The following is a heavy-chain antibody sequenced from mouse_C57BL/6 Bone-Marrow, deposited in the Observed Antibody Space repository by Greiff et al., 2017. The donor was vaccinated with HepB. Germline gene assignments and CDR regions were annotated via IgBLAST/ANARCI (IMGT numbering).Heavy chain of an antibody. CDR3: ASYYYGSTFAY. Sequence: QVQLQQSGPELVKPGASVKISCKASGYAFSSSWMNWVKQRPGKGLEWIGRIYPGDGDTNYNGKFKGKATLTADKSSSTAYMQLSSLTSEDSAVYFCASYYYGSTFAYWGQGTLVTVSA. V-gene: IGHV1-82*01. D-gene: IGHD1-1*01. J-gene: IGHJ3*01. CDR1: GYAFSSSW. CDR2: IYPGDGDT.